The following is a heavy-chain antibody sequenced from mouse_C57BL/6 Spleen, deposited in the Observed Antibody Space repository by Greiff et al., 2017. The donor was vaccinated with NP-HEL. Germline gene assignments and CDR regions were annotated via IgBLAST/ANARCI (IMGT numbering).Heavy chain of an antibody. D-gene: IGHD5-1-1*01. V-gene: IGHV1-19*01. CDR2: LKPYNAGT. CDR3: AREEIRGFYAMDD. CDR1: GYPFTDYY. J-gene: IGHJ4*01. Sequence: DVQLQEPGPVLVKPGASVKMSCKASGYPFTDYYMNWVKQSPGKSLEWIGVLKPYNAGTSYNQKFKDKATLTVDNSSSTAYMELTSLTSEDSAVYYCAREEIRGFYAMDDWGQGTSVTVSS.